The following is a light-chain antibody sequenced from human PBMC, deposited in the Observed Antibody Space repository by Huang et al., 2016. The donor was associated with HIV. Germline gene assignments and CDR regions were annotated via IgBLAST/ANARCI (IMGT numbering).Light chain of an antibody. CDR1: QRVGVN. J-gene: IGKJ2*01. CDR3: QQYDKWPGT. V-gene: IGKV3-15*01. CDR2: GAS. Sequence: EVMMTQSPATLSVSLGDKASLSCRASQRVGVNFAWYQQKPGQAPTLLIYGASDRATGISARFSGSGSGTDFTLTISSLQSEDSAVYFCQQYDKWPGTFGQGTRLQI.